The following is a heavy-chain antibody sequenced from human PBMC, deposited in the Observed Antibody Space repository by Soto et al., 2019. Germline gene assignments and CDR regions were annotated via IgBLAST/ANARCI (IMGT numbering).Heavy chain of an antibody. CDR1: GFTFSSYS. Sequence: EVKLVESGGGLVKPGGSLILACAASGFTFSSYSMTWVRQAPGKGLEWVSSISSSSSNRYYADSVKGRFTISRDNAKNSLYLQMNSLRDEDTAVYYCARASSGYIYGLYIGYMDVWGKGTTVTVSS. CDR2: ISSSSSNR. D-gene: IGHD5-18*01. CDR3: ARASSGYIYGLYIGYMDV. V-gene: IGHV3-21*01. J-gene: IGHJ6*03.